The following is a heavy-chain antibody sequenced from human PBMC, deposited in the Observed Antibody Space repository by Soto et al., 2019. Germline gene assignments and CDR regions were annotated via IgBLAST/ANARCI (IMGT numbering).Heavy chain of an antibody. J-gene: IGHJ5*01. CDR2: TIPIFDTP. CDR1: GGTFCNLG. CDR3: ARDREDGSGTKYNWFDS. V-gene: IGHV1-69*13. D-gene: IGHD3-10*01. Sequence: SVKVSCKASGGTFCNLGISWLRQAPGQGLEWMGGTIPIFDTPHYAEKFRDRLTITADATSTAYMELTSLSSEDTATYYCARDREDGSGTKYNWFDSWGQGTLVTVSS.